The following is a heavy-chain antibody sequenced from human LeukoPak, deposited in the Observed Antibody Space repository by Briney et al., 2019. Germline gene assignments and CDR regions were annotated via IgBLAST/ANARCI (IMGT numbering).Heavy chain of an antibody. V-gene: IGHV3-74*01. Sequence: GGSLRLSCAGSGFTFSSYWRHWVRQAPGKGLVWVSRISTDASSTTYADSVKGRFTISRDNSKNTLYLQMNSLRAEDTAVYYCAKDRVVVVVAATIFDYWGQGTLVTVSS. CDR3: AKDRVVVVVAATIFDY. J-gene: IGHJ4*02. CDR1: GFTFSSYW. D-gene: IGHD2-15*01. CDR2: ISTDASST.